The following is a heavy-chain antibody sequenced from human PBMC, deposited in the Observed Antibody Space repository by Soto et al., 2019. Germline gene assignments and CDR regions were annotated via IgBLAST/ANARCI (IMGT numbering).Heavy chain of an antibody. CDR1: GGSISSRGYY. Sequence: QLQLQESGPGLVKPSETLSLTCTVSGGSISSRGYYWGWIRQPPGKGLEWIVTIYYSGSTYYNPSLKSRVTISVDTSKNQFSLKLSSVTAADTAVYYCATSNWFDPWGQGTLVTVSS. CDR3: ATSNWFDP. J-gene: IGHJ5*02. CDR2: IYYSGST. V-gene: IGHV4-39*01.